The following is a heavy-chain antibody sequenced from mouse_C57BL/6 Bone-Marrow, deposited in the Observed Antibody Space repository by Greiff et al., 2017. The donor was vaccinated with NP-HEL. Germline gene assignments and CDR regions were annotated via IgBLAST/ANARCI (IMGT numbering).Heavy chain of an antibody. Sequence: VQLKQSGPELVKPGASVKLSCKASGYSFTDYNMTWVKQSTGKSLEWIGVINPNYGTTSYNQKFKGQVTLSVDNSSSTAYMQLNSLTSEDSAVYYCARKLGQSLDDWGKGTSVTVSS. CDR1: GYSFTDYN. J-gene: IGHJ4*01. CDR3: ARKLGQSLDD. V-gene: IGHV1-39*01. D-gene: IGHD4-1*01. CDR2: INPNYGTT.